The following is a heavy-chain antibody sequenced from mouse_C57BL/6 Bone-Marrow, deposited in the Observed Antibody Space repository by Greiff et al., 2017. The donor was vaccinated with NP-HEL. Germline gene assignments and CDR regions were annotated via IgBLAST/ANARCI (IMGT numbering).Heavy chain of an antibody. CDR2: IWTGGGT. Sequence: VMLVESGPGLVAPSQSLSITCTVSGFSLTSYAISWVRQPPGKGLEWLGVIWTGGGTNYNSALKSRLSISKDNSKSQVFLKMNSLQTDDTARYYCARTYGNPYYYAMDYWGQGTSVTVSS. CDR1: GFSLTSYA. D-gene: IGHD2-1*01. CDR3: ARTYGNPYYYAMDY. V-gene: IGHV2-9-1*01. J-gene: IGHJ4*01.